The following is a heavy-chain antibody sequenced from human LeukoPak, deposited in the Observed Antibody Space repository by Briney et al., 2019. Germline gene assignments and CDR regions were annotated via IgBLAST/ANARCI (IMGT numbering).Heavy chain of an antibody. CDR3: ASDVGYDSWFDP. CDR1: GFTFSDYY. CDR2: ISSSGSTI. V-gene: IGHV3-11*04. D-gene: IGHD3-3*01. J-gene: IGHJ5*02. Sequence: GGSLRLSCAASGFTFSDYYMSWIRRAPGKGLEWVSYISSSGSTIYYADSVKGRFTISRDNAKNSLYLQMNSLRAEDTAVYYCASDVGYDSWFDPWGQGTLVTVSS.